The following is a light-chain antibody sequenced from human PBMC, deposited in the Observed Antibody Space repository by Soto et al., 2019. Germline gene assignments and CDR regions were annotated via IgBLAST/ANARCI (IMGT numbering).Light chain of an antibody. CDR2: DVT. Sequence: QSALTQPPSASGSPGQSVTISCTGTSSDVGGYNYVSWYQQHPGKAPKLMIYDVTKRPSGVPDRFSGSKSGNTASLTVSGLQAEDAADYYCSSYAGGNNVIFGGGTKLTVL. CDR3: SSYAGGNNVI. V-gene: IGLV2-8*01. CDR1: SSDVGGYNY. J-gene: IGLJ2*01.